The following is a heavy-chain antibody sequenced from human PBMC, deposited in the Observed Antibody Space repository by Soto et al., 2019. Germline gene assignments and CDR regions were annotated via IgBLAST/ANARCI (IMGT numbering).Heavy chain of an antibody. D-gene: IGHD1-26*01. V-gene: IGHV2-5*02. CDR3: AHAYGGRSLY. CDR1: GFSLTTDRVG. CDR2: IYWDDSK. Sequence: QITLKESGPTLVKPTQTLTLTCTFSGFSLTTDRVGVGWIRQPPGEALEWLAVIYWDDSKTYRPSLESRLTITTDTSKNHVALTMTTMDSLDTATYYCAHAYGGRSLYWGQGTLVTVSS. J-gene: IGHJ4*02.